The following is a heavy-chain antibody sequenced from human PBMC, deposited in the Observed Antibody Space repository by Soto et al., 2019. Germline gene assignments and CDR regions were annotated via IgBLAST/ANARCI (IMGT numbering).Heavy chain of an antibody. J-gene: IGHJ4*02. CDR1: GYTFTSYY. D-gene: IGHD5-12*01. Sequence: GASVKVSCKASGYTFTSYYMHWVRQAPGQGLEWMGIINPSGGSTSYAQKFQGRVTMTRDTSTSTVYMELSSLRSEDTAAYYCAREGRGYSGYEGFFYFDYWGQGTLVTVSS. V-gene: IGHV1-46*01. CDR3: AREGRGYSGYEGFFYFDY. CDR2: INPSGGST.